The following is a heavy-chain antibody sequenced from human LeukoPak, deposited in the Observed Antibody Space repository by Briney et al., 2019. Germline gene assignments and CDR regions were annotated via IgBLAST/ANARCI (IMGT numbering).Heavy chain of an antibody. V-gene: IGHV3-43*01. J-gene: IGHJ4*02. CDR3: AKFSYGSGSYFDY. Sequence: GGSLRLSCAASGFTFDDYTMRWVRQAPGKGLEWVSLISWDGGSTYYADSVKGRFTISRDNSKNSLYLQMNSLRTEDTALYYCAKFSYGSGSYFDYWGQGTLVTVSS. CDR1: GFTFDDYT. CDR2: ISWDGGST. D-gene: IGHD3-10*01.